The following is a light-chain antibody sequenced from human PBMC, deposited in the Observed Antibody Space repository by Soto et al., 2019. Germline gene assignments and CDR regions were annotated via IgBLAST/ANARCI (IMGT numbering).Light chain of an antibody. Sequence: DIQMTQSPSSLSASIGDRVTISCRASQSMSNYLNWYQQKPGKAPKLLIYAASNLQTGVPSRLSGSGSGTDFTLTISSLQPADFATYYCQQSYGTPTFGQGTRLEIK. CDR3: QQSYGTPT. CDR1: QSMSNY. J-gene: IGKJ5*01. V-gene: IGKV1-39*01. CDR2: AAS.